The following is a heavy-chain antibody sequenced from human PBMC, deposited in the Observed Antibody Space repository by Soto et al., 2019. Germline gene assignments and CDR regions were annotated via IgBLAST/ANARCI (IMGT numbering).Heavy chain of an antibody. D-gene: IGHD5-18*01. CDR3: TTSWILYYMDV. CDR1: GFTFDDYA. Sequence: DVQLVESGGGLVQPGRSLRLSCAASGFTFDDYAMHWVRQAPGRGLEWVSRITWNTGTIDYADSVKGRFTISTDNAKNSLYLQMNSLRAEDTALYYCTTSWILYYMDVWGKGTTFTVSS. CDR2: ITWNTGTI. J-gene: IGHJ6*03. V-gene: IGHV3-9*01.